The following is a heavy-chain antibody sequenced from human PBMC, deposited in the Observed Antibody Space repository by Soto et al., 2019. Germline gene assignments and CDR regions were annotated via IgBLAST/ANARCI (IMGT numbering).Heavy chain of an antibody. CDR1: GASISSGDYY. J-gene: IGHJ4*02. Sequence: QVQLQESGPGLVKPSQTLSLTCTVSGASISSGDYYWTWIRQPPGKGLEWIGSIYYSGNTYYNPSLKSRVTISVHPSNNQFSLKLSSVTAADTAVYYCARASYDSSTYYLDYWGQGTLVTVSS. D-gene: IGHD3-22*01. CDR3: ARASYDSSTYYLDY. V-gene: IGHV4-30-4*01. CDR2: IYYSGNT.